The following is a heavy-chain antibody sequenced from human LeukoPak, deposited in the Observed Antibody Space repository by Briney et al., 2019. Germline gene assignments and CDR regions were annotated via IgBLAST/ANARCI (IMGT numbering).Heavy chain of an antibody. V-gene: IGHV3-33*01. Sequence: PGGSLRLSCAASGFTFSSYGMHWVRQAPGKGLEWVAVIWYDGSIKFYVDSVKGRFTISRDNSKNTLYLQMNSLRAEDTAVYYCARPSGSYYYDAFDIWGQGTMVTVSS. CDR3: ARPSGSYYYDAFDI. J-gene: IGHJ3*02. D-gene: IGHD3-10*01. CDR1: GFTFSSYG. CDR2: IWYDGSIK.